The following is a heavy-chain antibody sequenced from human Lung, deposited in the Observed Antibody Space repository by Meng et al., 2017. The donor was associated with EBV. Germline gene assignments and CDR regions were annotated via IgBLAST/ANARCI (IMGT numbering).Heavy chain of an antibody. CDR1: ADTFTSDA. V-gene: IGHV7-4-1*02. CDR2: INTNTGNP. CDR3: ARDKIAVAGITGDY. Sequence: QVRWATSWFECKAPGASGKVSCYASADTFTSDAMNWVRQAPGQGLEWMGWINTNTGNPTYAQGFTGRFVFSSYTSVSTAYLQISSLKAEDTAVYYCARDKIAVAGITGDYWGQGTLVTVSS. J-gene: IGHJ4*02. D-gene: IGHD6-19*01.